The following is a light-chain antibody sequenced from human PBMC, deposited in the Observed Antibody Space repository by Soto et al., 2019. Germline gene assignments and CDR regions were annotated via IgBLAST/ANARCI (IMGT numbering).Light chain of an antibody. Sequence: QSVLAQPASVSGSPGQSITISCIGTSSNVGNFNVVSWYQQHPGKAPKVIIYDVTERPSGVSNRFSGSKSGNTASLTISGLQAEDEADYYCCSYAGSGTNVFGTGTKV. CDR1: SSNVGNFNV. CDR3: CSYAGSGTNV. V-gene: IGLV2-23*02. J-gene: IGLJ1*01. CDR2: DVT.